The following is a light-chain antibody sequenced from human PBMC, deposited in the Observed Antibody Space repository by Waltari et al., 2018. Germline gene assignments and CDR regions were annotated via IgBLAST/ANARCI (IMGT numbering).Light chain of an antibody. J-gene: IGKJ3*01. V-gene: IGKV3-15*01. CDR1: QSVNRN. Sequence: EIVMTQSPAPLSVSTVERATLPCRASQSVNRNLAWYQQKPGQAPRLLIYGSSTRATGIPARFSGSGSGTEFTLTISSLQSEDFAVFYCQQYNNWPPIFTFGPGTKVDIK. CDR3: QQYNNWPPIFT. CDR2: GSS.